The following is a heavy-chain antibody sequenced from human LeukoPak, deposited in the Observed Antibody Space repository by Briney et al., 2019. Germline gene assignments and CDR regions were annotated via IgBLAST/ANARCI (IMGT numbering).Heavy chain of an antibody. CDR1: GYTFTDYY. J-gene: IGHJ5*02. V-gene: IGHV1-2*02. D-gene: IGHD6-6*01. CDR3: ARDFSSSVGGFDP. Sequence: ASVKVSCKASGYTFTDYYINWVRQAPGQGLEWIGWINPNSGGTNYAQKFQGRVTMTRDTSISTAYMELSRLRSDDTAVYYCARDFSSSVGGFDPWGQGTLVTVSS. CDR2: INPNSGGT.